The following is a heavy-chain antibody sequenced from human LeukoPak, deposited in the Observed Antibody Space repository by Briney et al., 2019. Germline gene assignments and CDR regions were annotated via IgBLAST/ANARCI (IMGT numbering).Heavy chain of an antibody. V-gene: IGHV1-69*13. CDR1: GGTFSSYA. CDR2: IIPIFGTA. Sequence: GASVTVSCTASGGTFSSYAISWVRQAPGQGLEWMGGIIPIFGTANYAQKFQGRVTITADESTSTAYMELSSLRSEDTAVYYCASLFADFWSGYNFNWFDPWGQGTLVTVSS. J-gene: IGHJ5*02. D-gene: IGHD3-3*01. CDR3: ASLFADFWSGYNFNWFDP.